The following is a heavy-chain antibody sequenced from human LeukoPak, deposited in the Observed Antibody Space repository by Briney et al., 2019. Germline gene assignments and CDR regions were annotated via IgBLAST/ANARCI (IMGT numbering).Heavy chain of an antibody. Sequence: GGSLRLSCAASGFTLTRNHMNWVRQVPGKGLEWVSIIYSSDATYYADSVKGRFTVSRDNAKNTLYLQMNSLRADDTAVYYCARETPGSRVFDSWGQGTLVTVSS. CDR1: GFTLTRNH. CDR2: IYSSDAT. D-gene: IGHD1-14*01. V-gene: IGHV3-66*01. CDR3: ARETPGSRVFDS. J-gene: IGHJ4*02.